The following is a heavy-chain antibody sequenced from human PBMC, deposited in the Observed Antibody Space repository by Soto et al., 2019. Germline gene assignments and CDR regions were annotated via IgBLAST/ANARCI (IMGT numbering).Heavy chain of an antibody. CDR3: ARAIDVGSGSYLYNY. V-gene: IGHV3-30-3*01. CDR1: GFTFRSYA. Sequence: PGGSLRLSCAASGFTFRSYAMHWVRQAPGKGLEWVSVISYDGSIKYYADSVKGRFTISRDNSKHTLYLQMSSLRAEDTAVYYCARAIDVGSGSYLYNYWGQGTLVTVSS. CDR2: ISYDGSIK. D-gene: IGHD3-10*01. J-gene: IGHJ4*02.